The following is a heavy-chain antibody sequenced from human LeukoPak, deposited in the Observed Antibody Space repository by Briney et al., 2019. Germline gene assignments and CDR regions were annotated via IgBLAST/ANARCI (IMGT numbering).Heavy chain of an antibody. J-gene: IGHJ4*02. CDR2: ISSSSSYI. CDR3: ARDKRYGSGSLDY. V-gene: IGHV3-21*01. CDR1: GFTFSSYS. Sequence: PGGSLRLSCAASGFTFSSYSMNWVRQAPGKGLEWVSSISSSSSYIYYADSVKGRFTITRDNAKNSLYLQMNSLRAEDTAVYYCARDKRYGSGSLDYWGQGTLVTVSS. D-gene: IGHD3-10*01.